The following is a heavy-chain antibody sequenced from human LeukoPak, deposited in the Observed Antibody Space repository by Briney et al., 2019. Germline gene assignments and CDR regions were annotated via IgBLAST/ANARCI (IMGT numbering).Heavy chain of an antibody. CDR3: ARGSPPYYYGSGSRRYFDL. D-gene: IGHD3-10*01. J-gene: IGHJ2*01. CDR2: ISHSGST. CDR1: GGSFSGYY. Sequence: SETLSLTCAVYGGSFSGYYWSWIRQPPGKGLEWIGEISHSGSTNYNPSLKSRVTISVDTSKNQFSLKLSSVTAADTAVYYCARGSPPYYYGSGSRRYFDLWGRGTLVTVSS. V-gene: IGHV4-34*01.